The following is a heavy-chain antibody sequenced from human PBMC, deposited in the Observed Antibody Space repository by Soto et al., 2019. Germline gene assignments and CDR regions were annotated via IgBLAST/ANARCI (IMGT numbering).Heavy chain of an antibody. CDR3: AHLVVAGLTYYFDY. CDR1: GFSLSTSAVG. J-gene: IGHJ4*02. Sequence: QITLKESGPTLVKPTQTLTLTCTFSGFSLSTSAVGVGWIRQPPGQALEWLAFIYWDDDKRYSPSLKSSLTIPKDTSKIQVVLGMTNMDPVDTATHYFAHLVVAGLTYYFDYWGQGTPVTVSS. CDR2: IYWDDDK. D-gene: IGHD2-15*01. V-gene: IGHV2-5*02.